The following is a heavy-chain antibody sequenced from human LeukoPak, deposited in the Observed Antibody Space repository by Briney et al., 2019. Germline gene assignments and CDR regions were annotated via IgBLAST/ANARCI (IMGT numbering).Heavy chain of an antibody. V-gene: IGHV3-74*01. CDR3: AVSGDGHNYFDY. Sequence: QPGGSLRLSCAASGXTFSSYWVHWVRQAPGKGLVWVSRINSDASSTSYADSVKGRFTISRDNAKSTLYLQMNSLRAEDTAVYYCAVSGDGHNYFDYWGQGTLVTVSS. CDR2: INSDASST. J-gene: IGHJ4*02. CDR1: GXTFSSYW. D-gene: IGHD5-24*01.